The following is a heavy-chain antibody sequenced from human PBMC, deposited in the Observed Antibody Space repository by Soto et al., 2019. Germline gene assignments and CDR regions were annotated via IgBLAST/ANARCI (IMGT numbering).Heavy chain of an antibody. D-gene: IGHD1-26*01. V-gene: IGHV6-1*01. CDR3: ASGWALRD. Sequence: SETLSLTCAISGDSVSSDSAAWNWFRQSPSRGLEWLGRTYYRSEWNNDYAVSVKGRITFIADTSRNQFSLQLNSVTPEDTAVYYCASGWALRDWGPGTLVTVSS. CDR1: GDSVSSDSAA. J-gene: IGHJ4*02. CDR2: TYYRSEWNN.